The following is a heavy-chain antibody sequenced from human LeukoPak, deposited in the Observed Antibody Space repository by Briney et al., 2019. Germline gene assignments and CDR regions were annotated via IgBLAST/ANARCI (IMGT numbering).Heavy chain of an antibody. CDR3: ATNHYYYDSSGYYYNWFDP. V-gene: IGHV4-61*01. Sequence: SETLSLTCTVSGGSISSSSYYWSWIRQPPGKGLEWIGYIYYSGSTNYNPSLKSRVTISVDTSKNQFSLKLSSVTAADTAVYYCATNHYYYDSSGYYYNWFDPWGQGTLVTVSS. D-gene: IGHD3-22*01. CDR1: GGSISSSSYY. CDR2: IYYSGST. J-gene: IGHJ5*02.